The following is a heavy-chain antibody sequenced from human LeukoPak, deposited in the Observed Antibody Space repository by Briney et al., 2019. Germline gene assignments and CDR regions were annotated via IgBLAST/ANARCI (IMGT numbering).Heavy chain of an antibody. CDR2: IGSRGDST. D-gene: IGHD6-19*01. J-gene: IGHJ4*02. Sequence: PGGSLRLFCAASGFTFSHYAMSWVRQVPGRGLEWVTTIGSRGDSTSDADSVKGRFTISRDNSKTSLYLQMNSVRAEDTAVYYCAKGPRPDITVAHTVEKWGQGTLVTVSS. V-gene: IGHV3-23*01. CDR3: AKGPRPDITVAHTVEK. CDR1: GFTFSHYA.